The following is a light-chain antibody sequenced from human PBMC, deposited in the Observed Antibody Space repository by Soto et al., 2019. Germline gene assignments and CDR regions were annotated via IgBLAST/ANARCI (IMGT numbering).Light chain of an antibody. CDR2: GNN. CDR3: QSYDSSLNGYV. CDR1: SSNIGAGYG. V-gene: IGLV1-40*01. Sequence: QSVLTQPPSVSGAPGQRVSISCTGSSSNIGAGYGVHWYHQLPGTAPKLLIFGNNNRPSGVPDRFSSSKSDTSASLGITGLQAEDEADYYCQSYDSSLNGYVFGTGTKVTVL. J-gene: IGLJ1*01.